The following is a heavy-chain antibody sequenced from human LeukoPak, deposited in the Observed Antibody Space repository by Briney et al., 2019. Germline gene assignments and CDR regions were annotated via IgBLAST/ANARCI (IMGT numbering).Heavy chain of an antibody. Sequence: GGSLRLSCAASGNYWMHWVRQAPGKGLVWVSHINSDGSWTGYADSVKGRFTISKDNAKNMVYLHMNSLRVEDTAVYYCVSFYETYWGRGTLVTVSS. J-gene: IGHJ4*02. V-gene: IGHV3-74*01. CDR3: VSFYETY. D-gene: IGHD2-2*01. CDR1: GNYW. CDR2: INSDGSWT.